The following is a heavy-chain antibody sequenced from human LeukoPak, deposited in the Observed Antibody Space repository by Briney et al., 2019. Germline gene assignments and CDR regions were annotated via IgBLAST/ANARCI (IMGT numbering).Heavy chain of an antibody. V-gene: IGHV3-48*03. Sequence: SLRVSCAACGFHVSSYEIYGLRQAPGKGLEWVSYISSSGMTKYYAVSKNGRFTMYRDNAKNSLYLQLNSLRAEDTAVYYCARDGRSRGLSHVNFDYWCQGILVTVSS. CDR2: ISSSGMTK. J-gene: IGHJ4*02. D-gene: IGHD3-16*02. CDR1: GFHVSSYE. CDR3: ARDGRSRGLSHVNFDY.